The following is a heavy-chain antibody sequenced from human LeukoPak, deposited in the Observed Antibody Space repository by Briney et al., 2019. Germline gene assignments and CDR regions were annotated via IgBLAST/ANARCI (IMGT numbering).Heavy chain of an antibody. CDR3: AKDRSIGTYYTFDH. V-gene: IGHV3-23*01. CDR2: ISGSGVMT. J-gene: IGHJ4*02. Sequence: GGSLRLSCAASGFTFSSYAMSWVRQAPGKGLEWVSAISGSGVMTYYADSVKGRFTVSGDNSKNTLYLQMSSLTAADTAVYYCAKDRSIGTYYTFDHWGQGTLVTVSA. D-gene: IGHD1-26*01. CDR1: GFTFSSYA.